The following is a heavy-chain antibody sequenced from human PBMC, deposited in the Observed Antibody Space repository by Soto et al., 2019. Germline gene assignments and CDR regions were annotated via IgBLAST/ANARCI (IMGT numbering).Heavy chain of an antibody. CDR3: ESYKLYYFDY. CDR2: SYHSGST. Sequence: QVQLQESGPGLVKPSGTLSLTCAVSGGSISSSNWWSWVRQPPGKGMEWIGESYHSGSTNYNPSLKSRVTLSVDTSKNPCSLKLSSVTAADTAVYSCESYKLYYFDYWGQGTLVTVSS. CDR1: GGSISSSNW. V-gene: IGHV4-4*02. D-gene: IGHD3-10*01. J-gene: IGHJ4*02.